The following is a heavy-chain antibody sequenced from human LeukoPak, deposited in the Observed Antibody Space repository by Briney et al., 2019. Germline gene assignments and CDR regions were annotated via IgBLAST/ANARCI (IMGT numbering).Heavy chain of an antibody. J-gene: IGHJ4*02. Sequence: ASVKVSCKASGGTFSSYAISWVRQAPGQGLEWMGGIIPIFGTANYAQKFQGRVTITTDESTSTAYMELSSLRSEDTAVYYCATGRNWNVFDYWGQGTLATVSS. CDR3: ATGRNWNVFDY. D-gene: IGHD1-1*01. CDR2: IIPIFGTA. CDR1: GGTFSSYA. V-gene: IGHV1-69*05.